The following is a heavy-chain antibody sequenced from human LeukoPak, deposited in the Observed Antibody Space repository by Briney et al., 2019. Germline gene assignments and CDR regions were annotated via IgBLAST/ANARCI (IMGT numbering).Heavy chain of an antibody. Sequence: SETLSLTCTVSGYSISSGYYWGWIRQPPGKGLEWIGSIYHSGSTYYNPSPKSRVTISVDTSKNQFSLKLSSVTAADTAVYYCARHAQGEKLLWFGDWGQGTLVTVSS. CDR2: IYHSGST. V-gene: IGHV4-38-2*02. CDR1: GYSISSGYY. D-gene: IGHD3-10*01. CDR3: ARHAQGEKLLWFGD. J-gene: IGHJ4*02.